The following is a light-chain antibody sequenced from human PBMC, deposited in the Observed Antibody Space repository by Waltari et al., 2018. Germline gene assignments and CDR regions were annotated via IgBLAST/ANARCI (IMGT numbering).Light chain of an antibody. CDR3: CSYAGSAIWV. V-gene: IGLV2-23*01. CDR1: SSDVGGYNL. CDR2: EDN. Sequence: QSALTQPASVSGSPGQLITISCTGTSSDVGGYNLVSRYQQHPGKAPKLMIYEDNKGPSGVSNRFSGSKSGNTASLTISGLQAEDEADYYCCSYAGSAIWVFGGGTKLTVL. J-gene: IGLJ3*02.